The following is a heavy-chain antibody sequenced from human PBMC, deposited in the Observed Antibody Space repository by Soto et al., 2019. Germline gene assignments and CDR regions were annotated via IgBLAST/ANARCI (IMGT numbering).Heavy chain of an antibody. V-gene: IGHV3-7*03. CDR1: GLTFSSYW. CDR3: ARVEVYSSSCSRWYSXY. Sequence: GGSLRLSCAASGLTFSSYWMGWVRQAPGKGLEWVDNIKQDGSEKYYVYSVKVRFTISRENAKNSLYLQMNSLRAEDTAVYYCARVEVYSSSCSRWYSXYWGQGTRVTVSS. J-gene: IGHJ4*02. D-gene: IGHD6-13*01. CDR2: IKQDGSEK.